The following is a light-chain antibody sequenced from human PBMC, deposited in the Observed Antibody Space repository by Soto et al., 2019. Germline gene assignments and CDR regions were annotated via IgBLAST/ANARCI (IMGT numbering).Light chain of an antibody. CDR2: KVS. CDR3: MQGIYWPPYT. V-gene: IGKV2-30*01. CDR1: QSLVYSDGITY. J-gene: IGKJ2*01. Sequence: DVVLTQSPLSLPVIVGQPASISCRSSQSLVYSDGITYLSWFHQRPGQSPRRLIYKVSNRDSGDPXRXISSGSVTDFTLTISRVEAEDVGVYYCMQGIYWPPYTFGQGTKLDIK.